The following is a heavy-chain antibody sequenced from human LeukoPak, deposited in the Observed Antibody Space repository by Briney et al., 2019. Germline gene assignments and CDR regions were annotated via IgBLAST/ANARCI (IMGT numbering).Heavy chain of an antibody. CDR3: ARAGYCSSTSCYYYGMDV. Sequence: SGTLSLTCTVSGGSISSYYWSWIRQPPGKGLEWIGYIYYSGSTNYNPSLKSRVTISVDTSKNQFSLKLSSVTAADTAVYYCARAGYCSSTSCYYYGMDVWGQGTTVTVPS. CDR2: IYYSGST. J-gene: IGHJ6*02. V-gene: IGHV4-59*08. CDR1: GGSISSYY. D-gene: IGHD2-2*01.